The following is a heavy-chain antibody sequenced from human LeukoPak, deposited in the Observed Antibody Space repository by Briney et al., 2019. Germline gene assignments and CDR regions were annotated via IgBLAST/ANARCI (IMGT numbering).Heavy chain of an antibody. CDR2: MNPNSGNT. CDR3: ARAGCSSTSCYDWFDP. V-gene: IGHV1-8*01. Sequence: SVKVSCKASGYTFTSYDINWVRQATGQGLEWMGWMNPNSGNTGYAQKFQGRVTMTRNTSISTAYMELSSLRSEDTAVYYCARAGCSSTSCYDWFDPWGQGTLVTVSS. CDR1: GYTFTSYD. D-gene: IGHD2-2*01. J-gene: IGHJ5*02.